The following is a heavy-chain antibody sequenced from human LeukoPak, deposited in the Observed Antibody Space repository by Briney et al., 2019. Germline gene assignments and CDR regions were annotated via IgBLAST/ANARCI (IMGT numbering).Heavy chain of an antibody. V-gene: IGHV4-59*08. J-gene: IGHJ3*02. CDR3: TSEYSSSSGRRAFDI. CDR2: IEYSGST. CDR1: RGSISGYL. D-gene: IGHD6-6*01. Sequence: SDTLSLTRMDCRGSISGYLWSWMRQPPGAGLGWIGYIEYSGSTNYNTSHKSRLNISIDTSENQFSLKLSSETAADTAVYYCTSEYSSSSGRRAFDIWGQGTMVTVSS.